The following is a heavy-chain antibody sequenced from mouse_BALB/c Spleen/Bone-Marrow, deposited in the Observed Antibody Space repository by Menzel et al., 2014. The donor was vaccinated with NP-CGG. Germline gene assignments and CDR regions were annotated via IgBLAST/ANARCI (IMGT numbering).Heavy chain of an antibody. CDR2: ISNGGGST. CDR1: GFTFSDYY. D-gene: IGHD1-1*01. CDR3: ARESYGYAMDY. Sequence: EVHLVESGGGLVQPGGSLKLSCATSGFTFSDYYMYWVRQTPDMRLEWVAYISNGGGSTFYPDTVKGRFTISRDNAKNALYLQMSRLKSEDTAMYYCARESYGYAMDYWGQGTSVTVSS. V-gene: IGHV5-12*02. J-gene: IGHJ4*01.